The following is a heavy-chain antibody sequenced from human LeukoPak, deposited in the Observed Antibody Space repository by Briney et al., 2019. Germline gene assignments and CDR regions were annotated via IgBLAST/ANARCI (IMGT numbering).Heavy chain of an antibody. D-gene: IGHD3-10*01. J-gene: IGHJ3*02. V-gene: IGHV1-2*06. CDR2: INPTGGST. CDR1: GYTFTSYY. Sequence: ASVKVSCKASGYTFTSYYMHWVRQAPGQGLEWMGLINPTGGSTGYAQKFQGRVTMTRDTSISTAYMELSRLRSDDTAVYYCARVRSEWFGEYLDAFDIWGQGTMVTVSS. CDR3: ARVRSEWFGEYLDAFDI.